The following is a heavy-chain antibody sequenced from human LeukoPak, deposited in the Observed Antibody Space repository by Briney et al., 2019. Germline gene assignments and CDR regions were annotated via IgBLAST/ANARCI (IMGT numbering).Heavy chain of an antibody. J-gene: IGHJ4*02. Sequence: GGSLRLSCAASGFTFSSYAMHWVRQAPGKGLEWVAVISYDGSNKYYVDSVRGRFTISRDNSKNTLYLQINSLRAEDTAVYYCARLDNWNDGFDYWGQGTLVTVSS. D-gene: IGHD1-1*01. CDR3: ARLDNWNDGFDY. V-gene: IGHV3-30*01. CDR2: ISYDGSNK. CDR1: GFTFSSYA.